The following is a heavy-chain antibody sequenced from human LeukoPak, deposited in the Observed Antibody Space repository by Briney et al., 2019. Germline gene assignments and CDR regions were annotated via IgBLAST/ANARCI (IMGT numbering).Heavy chain of an antibody. CDR2: LTQFFRRT. Sequence: SVKVSCKASGGSFRTYPISWVRQAPGQGLEWMGGLTQFFRRTNYTQKFQGGLTITTDESSSTAYMELSDLRSDDTAVYYCATSESGRSWDWFAPWGQGTLVTVSS. D-gene: IGHD3-10*01. J-gene: IGHJ5*02. CDR3: ATSESGRSWDWFAP. V-gene: IGHV1-69*05. CDR1: GGSFRTYP.